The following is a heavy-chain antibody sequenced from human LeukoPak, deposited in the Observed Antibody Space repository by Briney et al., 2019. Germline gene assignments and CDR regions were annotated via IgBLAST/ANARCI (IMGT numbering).Heavy chain of an antibody. J-gene: IGHJ4*02. CDR1: GGSINNYY. CDR2: IYYRGST. D-gene: IGHD4-17*01. CDR3: ARGGDYGDLRYFDY. Sequence: SETLSLTCTVSGGSINNYYWSWIRQPPGKGLEWIGYIYYRGSTNYNPSLKSRVTFSVDTSKNQFSLKLDSVTAADTAVYYCARGGDYGDLRYFDYWGQGTLVTVSS. V-gene: IGHV4-59*01.